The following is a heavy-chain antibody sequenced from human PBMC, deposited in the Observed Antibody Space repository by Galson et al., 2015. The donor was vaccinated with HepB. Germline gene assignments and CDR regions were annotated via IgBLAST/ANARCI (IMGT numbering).Heavy chain of an antibody. CDR1: GFTFSSYG. CDR2: IRYDGSNK. J-gene: IGHJ4*02. D-gene: IGHD6-13*01. V-gene: IGHV3-33*08. Sequence: SLRLSCAASGFTFSSYGMHWVRQAPGKGLEWVAFIRYDGSNKYYADSVKGRFTISRDNAKNSLYLQMNSLRAEDTAVYYCARDFEPRLGIAAEWGQGTLVTVSS. CDR3: ARDFEPRLGIAAE.